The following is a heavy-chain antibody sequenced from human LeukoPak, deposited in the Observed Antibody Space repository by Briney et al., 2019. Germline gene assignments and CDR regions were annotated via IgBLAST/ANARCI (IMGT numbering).Heavy chain of an antibody. D-gene: IGHD3-16*02. CDR2: IYYSGST. CDR3: ARGADYVWGSYRYFDY. CDR1: GGSISSYY. J-gene: IGHJ4*02. Sequence: SETLSLTCTVSGGSISSYYWSWIRQPPGKGLEWIGYIYYSGSTNYNPSLKSRVTISVATSKNQFSLKLSSVGAADTAVYYCARGADYVWGSYRYFDYWGQGTLVTVSS. V-gene: IGHV4-59*01.